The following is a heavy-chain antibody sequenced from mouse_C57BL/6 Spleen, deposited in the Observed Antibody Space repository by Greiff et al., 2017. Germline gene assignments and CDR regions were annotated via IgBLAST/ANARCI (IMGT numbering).Heavy chain of an antibody. J-gene: IGHJ2*01. V-gene: IGHV5-4*01. Sequence: EVHLVESGGGLVKPGGSLKLSCAASGFTFSSYAMSWVRQTPEKRLEWVATISDGGSYTYYPDNVKGRFTISRDNAKNNLYLQMSHLKSEDTAMYYCAREDYGSTDFDYWGQGTTLTVSS. CDR2: ISDGGSYT. CDR3: AREDYGSTDFDY. D-gene: IGHD1-1*01. CDR1: GFTFSSYA.